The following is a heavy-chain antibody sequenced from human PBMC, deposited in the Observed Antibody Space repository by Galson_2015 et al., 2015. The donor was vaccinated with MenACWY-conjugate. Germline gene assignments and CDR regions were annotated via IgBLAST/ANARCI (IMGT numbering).Heavy chain of an antibody. CDR2: ISSSSSTI. V-gene: IGHV3-48*04. J-gene: IGHJ4*02. Sequence: SLRLSCAASGFTFSSYGMNWVRQAPGKGLEWVSYISSSSSTIYYADSVKGRFTISRDNTKNSLYLQMNSLRAEDTAVYYCARDTLAAAGTWYFDYWGQGTLVTVSS. D-gene: IGHD6-13*01. CDR1: GFTFSSYG. CDR3: ARDTLAAAGTWYFDY.